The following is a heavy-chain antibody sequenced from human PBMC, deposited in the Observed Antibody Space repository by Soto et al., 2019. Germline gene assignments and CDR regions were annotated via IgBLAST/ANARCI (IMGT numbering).Heavy chain of an antibody. D-gene: IGHD4-17*01. Sequence: PGGSLRLSCAASGFTFSDYYMSWIRQAPGKGLEWVSYISSSSSYTNYADSVKGRFTISRDNAENSLYLQMNSLRAVDTAVYYCARDRDGVLGFDYWGQGTLVTVSS. J-gene: IGHJ4*02. CDR2: ISSSSSYT. CDR3: ARDRDGVLGFDY. V-gene: IGHV3-11*06. CDR1: GFTFSDYY.